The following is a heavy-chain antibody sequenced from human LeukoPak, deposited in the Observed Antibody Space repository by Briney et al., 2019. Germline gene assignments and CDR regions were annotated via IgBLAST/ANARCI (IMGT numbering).Heavy chain of an antibody. CDR3: ARDVGDYYGSGTYYGMDV. CDR1: GYTFTGYY. D-gene: IGHD3-10*01. Sequence: SVQLSCKASGYTFTGYYMHWVRQAPGQGLEWMGWINPNSGGTNYAQKFQGRVTMTRDTSISTAYMELSRLRSDDTAVYYCARDVGDYYGSGTYYGMDVWGQGTTVTVSS. J-gene: IGHJ6*02. CDR2: INPNSGGT. V-gene: IGHV1-2*02.